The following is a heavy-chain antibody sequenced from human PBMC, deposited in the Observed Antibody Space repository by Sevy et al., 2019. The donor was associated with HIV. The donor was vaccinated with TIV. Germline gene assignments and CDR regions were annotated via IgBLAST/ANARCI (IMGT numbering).Heavy chain of an antibody. V-gene: IGHV3-48*02. CDR2: ISSSSSTI. J-gene: IGHJ6*02. CDR1: GFTFSSYS. D-gene: IGHD3-3*01. Sequence: GGSLRLSCAASGFTFSSYSMNWVRQAPGKGLEWVSYISSSSSTIYYANSVKGRFTISSDNAKNSLYLQMNSLRDEYTAVYYCARDGYYDFWSGYSYYYYYGMDVWGQGTTVTVSS. CDR3: ARDGYYDFWSGYSYYYYYGMDV.